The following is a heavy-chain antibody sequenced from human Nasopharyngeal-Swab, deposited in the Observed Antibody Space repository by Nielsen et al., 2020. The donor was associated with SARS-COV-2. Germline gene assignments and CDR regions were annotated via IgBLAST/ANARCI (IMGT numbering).Heavy chain of an antibody. J-gene: IGHJ5*02. Sequence: SVQVSCKASGFTFTSSDMQWVRQARGQRLEWMGWIVVGSGNTNYAQKFQERVTITRDMSTSTAYMELSSLRSGDTAVYYCAGDRIGEAGSKYLWWFDPWGQGTLVTVSS. D-gene: IGHD6-13*01. CDR1: GFTFTSSD. CDR3: AGDRIGEAGSKYLWWFDP. CDR2: IVVGSGNT. V-gene: IGHV1-58*02.